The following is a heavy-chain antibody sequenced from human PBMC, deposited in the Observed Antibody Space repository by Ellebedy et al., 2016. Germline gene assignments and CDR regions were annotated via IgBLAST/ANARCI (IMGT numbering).Heavy chain of an antibody. CDR1: GYTFTSYY. CDR2: INPSGGTT. J-gene: IGHJ4*02. Sequence: ASVKVSCKASGYTFTSYYMHWVRQAPGQGLEWMGIINPSGGTTSYAQKFQGRVTMTSDTSTSTVYMEVRSLRSEDTAVFYCARAPGLENSYFHYWGQGTPVTVSS. V-gene: IGHV1-46*01. CDR3: ARAPGLENSYFHY. D-gene: IGHD2/OR15-2a*01.